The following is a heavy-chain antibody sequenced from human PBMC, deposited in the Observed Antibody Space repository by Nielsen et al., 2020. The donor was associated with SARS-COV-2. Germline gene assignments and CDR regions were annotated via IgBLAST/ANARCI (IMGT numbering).Heavy chain of an antibody. J-gene: IGHJ4*02. CDR2: ISSSGSTI. D-gene: IGHD6-19*01. Sequence: GESLKIFCAASGFTFSDYYMSWIRQAPGKGLEWVSYISSSGSTIYYADSVKGRFTISRDNAKNSLYLQMNSLRAEDTAVYYCAKDPYSSGWYWWGFDYWGQGTLDTVSS. V-gene: IGHV3-11*01. CDR1: GFTFSDYY. CDR3: AKDPYSSGWYWWGFDY.